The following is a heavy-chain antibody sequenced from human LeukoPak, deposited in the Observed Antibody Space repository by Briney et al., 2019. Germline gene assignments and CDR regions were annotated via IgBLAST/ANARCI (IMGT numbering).Heavy chain of an antibody. V-gene: IGHV4-59*02. CDR3: AMSLAVAGYYYNYYMDV. J-gene: IGHJ6*03. D-gene: IGHD6-19*01. CDR1: GGSVSSYS. CDR2: IYFSGRT. Sequence: PSASLSLTCTVSGGSVSSYSWSWIRQPPGKGLEWIGYIYFSGRTTSNPSPKSRVTISVDTSKNQFSLKLTSVTTPDTAVYCCAMSLAVAGYYYNYYMDVWGKGTTVTVSS.